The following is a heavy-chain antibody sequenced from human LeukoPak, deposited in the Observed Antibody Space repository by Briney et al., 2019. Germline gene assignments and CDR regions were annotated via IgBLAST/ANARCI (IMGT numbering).Heavy chain of an antibody. D-gene: IGHD3-10*01. Sequence: SETLSLTCTVSGDSISSYYWNWIRQPAGKGLEWIGRIYITEGTNYNPSLKSRVTMSVDTSKNQFSLKVNSVTAADTAVYYCARSRVRGALADFWGQGTLVTVSS. J-gene: IGHJ4*02. CDR2: IYITEGT. V-gene: IGHV4-4*07. CDR1: GDSISSYY. CDR3: ARSRVRGALADF.